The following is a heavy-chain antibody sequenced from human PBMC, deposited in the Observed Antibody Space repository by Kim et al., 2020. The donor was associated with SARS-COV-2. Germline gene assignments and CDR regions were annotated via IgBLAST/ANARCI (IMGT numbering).Heavy chain of an antibody. J-gene: IGHJ4*02. D-gene: IGHD6-25*01. CDR2: DGGTT. Sequence: DGGTTDYGAPVKGRFTISRDDSKNTLYPQMNSLKTEDTAVYYCTTQRALGYWGQGTLVTVSS. CDR3: TTQRALGY. V-gene: IGHV3-15*01.